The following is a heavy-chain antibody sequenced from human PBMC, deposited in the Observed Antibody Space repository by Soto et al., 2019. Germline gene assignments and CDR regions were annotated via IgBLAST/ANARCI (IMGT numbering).Heavy chain of an antibody. Sequence: SETLSLTCTVSGGSVSSGSYYWSWIRQPPGKGLEWIGYIYYSGSTNYNPSLKSRVTISVDTSKNQFSLKLSSVTAADTAVYYCARDRIAAAGTGVDPWGQGTLVTV. J-gene: IGHJ5*02. D-gene: IGHD6-13*01. CDR3: ARDRIAAAGTGVDP. V-gene: IGHV4-61*01. CDR1: GGSVSSGSYY. CDR2: IYYSGST.